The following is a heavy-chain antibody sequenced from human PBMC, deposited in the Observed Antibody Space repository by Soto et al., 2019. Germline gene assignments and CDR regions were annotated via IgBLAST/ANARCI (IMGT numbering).Heavy chain of an antibody. Sequence: SETLSLTCAVYGGSFIGYYWSWILQPPWKGLEWIGEINHSGSTNYNPSLKSRVTISVDTSKNQFSLKLSSVTAADTAVYYCAGTRGYCSGGSCPTVVDYWGQGTLVTVS. V-gene: IGHV4-34*01. J-gene: IGHJ4*02. CDR3: AGTRGYCSGGSCPTVVDY. CDR1: GGSFIGYY. D-gene: IGHD2-15*01. CDR2: INHSGST.